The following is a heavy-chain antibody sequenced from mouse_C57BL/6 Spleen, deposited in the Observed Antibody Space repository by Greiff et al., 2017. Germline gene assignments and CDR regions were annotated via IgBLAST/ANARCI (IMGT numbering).Heavy chain of an antibody. Sequence: QVQLKQSGPELVKPGASVKISCKASGYAFSSSWMNWVKQRPGKGLEWIGRIYPGDGDTNYNGKFKGKATLTADKSSSTAYMQLSSLTSEDSAVYFRASGGLRRGFDYWGQGTTLTVSS. CDR2: IYPGDGDT. J-gene: IGHJ2*01. D-gene: IGHD2-4*01. V-gene: IGHV1-82*01. CDR1: GYAFSSSW. CDR3: ASGGLRRGFDY.